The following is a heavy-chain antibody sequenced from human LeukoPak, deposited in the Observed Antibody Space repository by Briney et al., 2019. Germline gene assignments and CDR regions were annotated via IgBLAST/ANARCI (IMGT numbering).Heavy chain of an antibody. J-gene: IGHJ5*02. CDR2: INPSGGST. Sequence: GASVKVSCKAFGYPFTAYYMHWLRQAPGQGLEWMGIINPSGGSTSYAQKFQGRVTMTRDTSTSTVYMELSSLRSEDTAVYYCARDSGTTGEVKFDPWGQGTLVTVSS. V-gene: IGHV1-46*01. CDR1: GYPFTAYY. D-gene: IGHD3-10*01. CDR3: ARDSGTTGEVKFDP.